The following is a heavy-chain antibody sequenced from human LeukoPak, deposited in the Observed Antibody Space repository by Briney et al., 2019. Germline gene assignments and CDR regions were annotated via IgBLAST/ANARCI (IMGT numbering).Heavy chain of an antibody. CDR2: INSDGSEG. Sequence: PGGSLRLSCAVSGFTFSGFWISWSRQAPGKGLEWVASINSDGSEGYYADVVKGRFTISRDNSKNTLYLQMNSLRAEDTAVYYCAKDAYYYDSSGWFDYWGQGTLVTVSS. CDR1: GFTFSGFW. V-gene: IGHV3-7*03. D-gene: IGHD3-22*01. CDR3: AKDAYYYDSSGWFDY. J-gene: IGHJ4*02.